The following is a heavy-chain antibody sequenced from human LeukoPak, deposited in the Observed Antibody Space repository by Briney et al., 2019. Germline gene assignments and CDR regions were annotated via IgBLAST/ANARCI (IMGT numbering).Heavy chain of an antibody. V-gene: IGHV1-8*03. CDR1: GYAFTSYD. J-gene: IGHJ4*02. CDR2: MNPNSGNT. D-gene: IGHD3-22*01. CDR3: ARSLTMIVGIDH. Sequence: ASVKVSCKASGYAFTSYDINWVRQATGQGLEWMGWMNPNSGNTGYAQKFQGRVTITRNTSISTAYMELSSLRSEDTAVYYCARSLTMIVGIDHWGQGTLVTVSS.